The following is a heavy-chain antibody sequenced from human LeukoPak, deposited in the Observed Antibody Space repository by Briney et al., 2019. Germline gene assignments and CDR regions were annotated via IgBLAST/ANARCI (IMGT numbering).Heavy chain of an antibody. CDR1: GYSFTGYH. Sequence: GASVKVSCKAFGYSFTGYHLHWVRQAPRQGLEWMGWVNPKTGGTNYARKLQGRVTMTRDTSINTVNMELSRLTSDDTAVYYCAREFSSKLEWLAYVTGDDAFDVWGQGTMITV. CDR3: AREFSSKLEWLAYVTGDDAFDV. CDR2: VNPKTGGT. D-gene: IGHD3-3*01. V-gene: IGHV1-2*02. J-gene: IGHJ3*01.